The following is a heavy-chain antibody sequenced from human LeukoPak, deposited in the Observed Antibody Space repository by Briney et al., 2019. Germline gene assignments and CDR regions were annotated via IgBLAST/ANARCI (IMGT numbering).Heavy chain of an antibody. Sequence: SETLSLSCAVYGGAFSGYYWSWIRQPPGKGLEWIGEINHSGSTNYNPSLKSRVTISVDTSKNQFSLKLSSVTAADTAVYYCARSPLVRFDYWGQGALVTVSS. J-gene: IGHJ4*02. CDR3: ARSPLVRFDY. V-gene: IGHV4-34*01. CDR1: GGAFSGYY. CDR2: INHSGST.